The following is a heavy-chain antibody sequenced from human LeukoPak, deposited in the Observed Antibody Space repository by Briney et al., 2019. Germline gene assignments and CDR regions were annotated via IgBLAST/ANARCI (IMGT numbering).Heavy chain of an antibody. CDR2: ISSSSSYI. J-gene: IGHJ5*02. Sequence: GGSLRLSCAASGFTFSSYSMNWVRQAPGKGLEWVSSISSSSSYIYYADSVKGRFTISRDNAKNSLYLQMNSLRAEDTAVYYCARGQYSSSGEEANWFDPWGQGTLVTVSS. V-gene: IGHV3-21*01. D-gene: IGHD6-13*01. CDR3: ARGQYSSSGEEANWFDP. CDR1: GFTFSSYS.